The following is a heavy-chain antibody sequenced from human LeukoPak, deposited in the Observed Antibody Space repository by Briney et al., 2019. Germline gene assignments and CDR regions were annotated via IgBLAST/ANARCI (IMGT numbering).Heavy chain of an antibody. D-gene: IGHD6-19*01. Sequence: GGSLRLSCAASGFTFSDYYMSWIRQAPGKGLEWVSYISSSGSTIYYADSVKGRFTISRDNSKNTLYLQMNSLRAEDTAVYYCARGITVAGRYYYMDVWGKGTTVTVSS. CDR1: GFTFSDYY. CDR2: ISSSGSTI. CDR3: ARGITVAGRYYYMDV. V-gene: IGHV3-11*01. J-gene: IGHJ6*03.